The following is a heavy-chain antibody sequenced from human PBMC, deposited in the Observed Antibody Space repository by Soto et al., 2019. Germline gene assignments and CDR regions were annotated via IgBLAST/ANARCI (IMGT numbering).Heavy chain of an antibody. CDR3: AKDISPSYYDILTGYYDAFDI. J-gene: IGHJ3*02. Sequence: GGSLRLSCAASGFTFSSYAMSWVRQAPGKGLEWVSAISGSGGSTYYADSVKGRFTISRDNSKNTLYLQMNSLRAEDTAVYYCAKDISPSYYDILTGYYDAFDIWGQGTMVTVSS. CDR1: GFTFSSYA. V-gene: IGHV3-23*01. CDR2: ISGSGGST. D-gene: IGHD3-9*01.